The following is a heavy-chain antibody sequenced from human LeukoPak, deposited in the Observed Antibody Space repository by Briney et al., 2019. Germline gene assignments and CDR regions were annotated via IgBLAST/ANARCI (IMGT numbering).Heavy chain of an antibody. CDR1: GFTFSTYA. Sequence: GGSLRLSCAASGFTFSTYAMTWVRQAPGKGLEWVSGINWNGGSTGYADSVKGRFTISRDNAKNSLYLQMNSLRAEDTALYYCARGNCSSTSCSFDYWGQGTLVTVSS. J-gene: IGHJ4*02. CDR3: ARGNCSSTSCSFDY. D-gene: IGHD2-2*01. CDR2: INWNGGST. V-gene: IGHV3-20*04.